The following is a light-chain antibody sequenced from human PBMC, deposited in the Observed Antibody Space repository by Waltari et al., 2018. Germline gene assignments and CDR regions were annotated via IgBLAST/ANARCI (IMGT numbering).Light chain of an antibody. V-gene: IGKV3-20*01. Sequence: EISLTQSPGTLSLSPGDSATLSCMASQTVVNHYLAWYHQQSGQAPRPIIYSASSRASDIPDRFSGSGSGTRFSFTIARLEPEDFSVYYCQQYESSPPWTFGQGT. CDR1: QTVVNHY. CDR2: SAS. CDR3: QQYESSPPWT. J-gene: IGKJ1*01.